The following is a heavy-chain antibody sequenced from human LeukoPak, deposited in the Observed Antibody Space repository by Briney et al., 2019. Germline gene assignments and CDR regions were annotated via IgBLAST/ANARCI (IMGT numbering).Heavy chain of an antibody. Sequence: GGSLRLSCAASGFIFSSYWMHWVRHAPGKGLAWVSRINTDGSSTSYADSVKGRFTISRDNAKNTLYLQMNSLRTEDTAMYYCAKNALYYDILTGPLDYWGQGTLVTVSS. J-gene: IGHJ4*02. CDR2: INTDGSST. V-gene: IGHV3-74*01. CDR3: AKNALYYDILTGPLDY. CDR1: GFIFSSYW. D-gene: IGHD3-9*01.